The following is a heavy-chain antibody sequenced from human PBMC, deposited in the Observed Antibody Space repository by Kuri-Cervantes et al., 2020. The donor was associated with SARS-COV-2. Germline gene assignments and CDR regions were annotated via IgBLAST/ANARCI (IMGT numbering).Heavy chain of an antibody. CDR1: GSSFTSYW. V-gene: IGHV5-51*01. CDR3: ARQSRGATATVTTDYYYYGMDV. Sequence: GGFLRLSCKGSGSSFTSYWIRWVRQMPGKGLEWLGIIYPGDSDTRYSPSFQGQVTISADKSISTAYLQWSSLKASDTAMYYCARQSRGATATVTTDYYYYGMDVWGQGTTVTVSS. D-gene: IGHD4-17*01. J-gene: IGHJ6*02. CDR2: IYPGDSDT.